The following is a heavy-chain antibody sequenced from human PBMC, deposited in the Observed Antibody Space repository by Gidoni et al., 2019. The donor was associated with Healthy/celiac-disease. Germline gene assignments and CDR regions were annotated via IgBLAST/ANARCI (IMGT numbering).Heavy chain of an antibody. CDR1: GGSISSRRYY. CDR3: ARHPRWFGELLYGWFDP. J-gene: IGHJ5*02. V-gene: IGHV4-39*01. CDR2: IYYSGST. Sequence: QLQLQESGPGLVKPSETLSLTCTVSGGSISSRRYYWGWIRQPPGKGLEWIGSIYYSGSTYYNPSLKSRVTISVDTSKNQFALKLSSVTAADTAVYYCARHPRWFGELLYGWFDPWGQGTLVTVSS. D-gene: IGHD3-10*01.